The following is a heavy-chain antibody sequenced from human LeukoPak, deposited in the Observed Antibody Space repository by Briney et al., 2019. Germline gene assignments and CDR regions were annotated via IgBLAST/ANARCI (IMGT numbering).Heavy chain of an antibody. Sequence: GESLRISCKGSGYSFTSYWISWVRQMPGKGLEWMGRIDPSDSYTNYSPSFQGHVTISADKSISTAYLQWSSLKASDTAMYYCASTLSSGWYRYYYYYGMDVRGKGTTVTVSS. V-gene: IGHV5-10-1*01. D-gene: IGHD6-19*01. CDR1: GYSFTSYW. J-gene: IGHJ6*04. CDR2: IDPSDSYT. CDR3: ASTLSSGWYRYYYYYGMDV.